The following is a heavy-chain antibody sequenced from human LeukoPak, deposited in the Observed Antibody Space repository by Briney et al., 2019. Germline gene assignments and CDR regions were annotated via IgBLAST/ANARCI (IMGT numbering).Heavy chain of an antibody. V-gene: IGHV3-23*01. CDR3: SKDLTSDFGGDLDP. Sequence: GGSLRLSCAASGFTFSSYAMSWVRQAPGKGLEWVSSINNSGGSTYYADSVKGRFTISRDNSKSTVYLQMNSLRVEDAAVYYCSKDLTSDFGGDLDPWGQGTLVTVSS. CDR1: GFTFSSYA. J-gene: IGHJ5*02. CDR2: INNSGGST. D-gene: IGHD3-10*01.